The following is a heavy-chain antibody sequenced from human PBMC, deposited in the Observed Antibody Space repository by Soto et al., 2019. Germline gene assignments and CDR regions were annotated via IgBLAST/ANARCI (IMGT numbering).Heavy chain of an antibody. CDR3: ARDRFGSGSHYYYYYGMDV. CDR2: INHSGST. V-gene: IGHV4-34*01. J-gene: IGHJ6*02. CDR1: GGSFSGYY. Sequence: SETLSLTCAVYGGSFSGYYWSWIRQPPGKGLEWIGEINHSGSTNYNPSLKSRVTISVDTSKNQFSLKLSSVTAADTAVYYCARDRFGSGSHYYYYYGMDVWGQGTTVPVSS. D-gene: IGHD3-10*01.